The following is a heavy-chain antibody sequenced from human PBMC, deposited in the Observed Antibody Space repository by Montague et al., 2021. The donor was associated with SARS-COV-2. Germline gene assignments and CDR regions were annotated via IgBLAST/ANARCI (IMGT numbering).Heavy chain of an antibody. D-gene: IGHD5-12*01. Sequence: SLRLSCAASGFNFIGNWMHWVRQAPGKGLEWVSRLNEYGTITSYADSVKGRFTISRDNAQNILYLQMNSLRVEDTAMYYCVRDLAGARGHGGPGTLVIVSS. CDR3: VRDLAGARGH. CDR2: LNEYGTIT. J-gene: IGHJ4*02. V-gene: IGHV3-74*01. CDR1: GFNFIGNW.